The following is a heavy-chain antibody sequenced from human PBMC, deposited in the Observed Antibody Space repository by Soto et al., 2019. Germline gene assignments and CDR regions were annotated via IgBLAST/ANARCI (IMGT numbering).Heavy chain of an antibody. CDR1: GGTFSSYA. CDR3: ARILYSSSWPPDY. CDR2: IIPIFGTA. D-gene: IGHD6-13*01. V-gene: IGHV1-69*13. Sequence: EASVKVSCKASGGTFSSYAISWVRQAPGQGLEWMGGIIPIFGTANYAQKFQGRVTITADESTSTAYMELSSLRSEDTAVYYCARILYSSSWPPDYWGQGTLVTVSS. J-gene: IGHJ4*02.